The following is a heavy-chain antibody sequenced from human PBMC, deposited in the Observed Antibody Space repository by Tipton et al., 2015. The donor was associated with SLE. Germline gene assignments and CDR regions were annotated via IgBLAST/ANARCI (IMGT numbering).Heavy chain of an antibody. J-gene: IGHJ2*01. CDR2: IYYSGST. Sequence: TLSLTCAVSGGAISTSLCSLVPQPPGKGLEWTGYIYYSGSTNYTPSLKSRVTISVDTSKNQFSLKLSSVTAADTAVYYCARVPLLTAAWDLDLWRRGPLVTVSS. D-gene: IGHD1-26*01. V-gene: IGHV4-59*01. CDR1: GGAISTSL. CDR3: ARVPLLTAAWDLDL.